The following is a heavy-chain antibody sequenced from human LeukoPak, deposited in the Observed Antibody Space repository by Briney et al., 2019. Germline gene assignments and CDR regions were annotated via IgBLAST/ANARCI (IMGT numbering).Heavy chain of an antibody. CDR1: GFTFSSYD. J-gene: IGHJ4*02. V-gene: IGHV3-48*03. CDR2: ISSSGSTI. Sequence: GGSLRLSCAASGFTFSSYDMNWVRQAPGKGLEWVSYISSSGSTIYYADSVKGRFTISRDNAKNSLYLQMNSLRAEDTAVYYCARGNYYGSGSFDYWGQGTLVTVSS. CDR3: ARGNYYGSGSFDY. D-gene: IGHD3-10*01.